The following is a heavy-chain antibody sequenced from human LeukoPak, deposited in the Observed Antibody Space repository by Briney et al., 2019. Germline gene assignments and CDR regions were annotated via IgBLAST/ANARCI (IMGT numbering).Heavy chain of an antibody. Sequence: PGGSLRLSCAASGFNFRAYWMSWARQAPGKGLEWVASLNQDADREYYVDSVKGRFTISRDNAKNSLYLQMDSLRVEDTAVYYCARATTASARDRWGQGTLVTVSS. D-gene: IGHD1-14*01. CDR2: LNQDADRE. CDR1: GFNFRAYW. CDR3: ARATTASARDR. J-gene: IGHJ5*02. V-gene: IGHV3-7*01.